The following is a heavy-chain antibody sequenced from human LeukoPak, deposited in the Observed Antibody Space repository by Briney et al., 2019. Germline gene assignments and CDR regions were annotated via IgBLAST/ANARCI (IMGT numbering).Heavy chain of an antibody. CDR2: INHIGIT. Sequence: SETLSLTCAVKGGSFSTYYWTWIRQPPGKGLEWIGEINHIGITSYNPSLKSRVTILVDTSKNQFSLKLSSVTAADTAVYYCARNGAYYDILTGYLIHYYYYMDVWGKGTTVTVSS. CDR3: ARNGAYYDILTGYLIHYYYYMDV. CDR1: GGSFSTYY. J-gene: IGHJ6*03. V-gene: IGHV4-34*01. D-gene: IGHD3-9*01.